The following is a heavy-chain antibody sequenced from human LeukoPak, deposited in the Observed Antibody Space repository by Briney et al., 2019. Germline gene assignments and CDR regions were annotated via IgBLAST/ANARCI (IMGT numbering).Heavy chain of an antibody. V-gene: IGHV1-18*01. CDR1: GYTFTSYG. J-gene: IGHJ4*02. CDR3: ARLGVVVITSWYYFDY. D-gene: IGHD3-22*01. Sequence: ASVKVSCKASGYTFTSYGISWVRQAPGQGLEWMGWISAYNGNTNYAQKLQGRVTMTTDTSTSTAYMELRSLRSDDTAVYYCARLGVVVITSWYYFDYWGQGTLVTVSS. CDR2: ISAYNGNT.